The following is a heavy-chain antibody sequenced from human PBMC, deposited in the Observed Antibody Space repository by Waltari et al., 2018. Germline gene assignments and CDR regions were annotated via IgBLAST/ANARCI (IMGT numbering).Heavy chain of an antibody. CDR3: ASPYYYGSGTQSWVGAFDI. V-gene: IGHV1-8*01. CDR2: MNPNSGNT. CDR1: GYTFTSYD. Sequence: QVQLVQSGAEVKKPGASVKVSCKASGYTFTSYDINWVRQATGQGLEWMGWMNPNSGNTGYEQKYQGRGTMTRNTSISTAYMELSSLRSEDTAVYYCASPYYYGSGTQSWVGAFDIWGQGTMVTVSS. D-gene: IGHD3-10*01. J-gene: IGHJ3*02.